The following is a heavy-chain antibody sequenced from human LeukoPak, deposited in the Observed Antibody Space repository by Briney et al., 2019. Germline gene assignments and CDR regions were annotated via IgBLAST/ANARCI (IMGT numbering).Heavy chain of an antibody. Sequence: SETLSLTCDVSGGSISSGLYSWSWIRQPLGKGLEWIGYIYHTGSTYYNPSLKSRVTISVDTSKNQFSLRLSSVTAADTAVYYCARTGRAGSSWYRGIDYFDYWGQGTLVTVSS. CDR2: IYHTGST. CDR3: ARTGRAGSSWYRGIDYFDY. CDR1: GGSISSGLYS. J-gene: IGHJ4*02. V-gene: IGHV4-30-2*01. D-gene: IGHD6-13*01.